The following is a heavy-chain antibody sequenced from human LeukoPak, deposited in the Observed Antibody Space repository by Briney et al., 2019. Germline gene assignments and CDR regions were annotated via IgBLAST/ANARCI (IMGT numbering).Heavy chain of an antibody. CDR3: ARDFKYYYDRGTSAFDI. CDR1: GGSFNSYY. J-gene: IGHJ3*02. D-gene: IGHD3-10*02. V-gene: IGHV4-59*01. Sequence: PSETLSLTYTVSGGSFNSYYWSWIRQPPGKGLEWIAYIYYSGNTKYNPSLKSRVTISVDPSKNQFSLKLSSVTAADSAVYYCARDFKYYYDRGTSAFDIWGQGKLVTVSS. CDR2: IYYSGNT.